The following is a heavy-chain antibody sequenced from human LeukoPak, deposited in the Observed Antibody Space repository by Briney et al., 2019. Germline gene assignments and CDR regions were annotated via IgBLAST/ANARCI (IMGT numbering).Heavy chain of an antibody. CDR2: IYYSGST. J-gene: IGHJ5*02. CDR3: ARRDGYNYLWFDP. D-gene: IGHD5-24*01. Sequence: SETLSLTCTVSGGSISSYYWSWIRQPPGKGLEWIGYIYYSGSTNYNPSLKSRVTISVDTSKNQFSLKLSSVTAADTAVYYCARRDGYNYLWFDPWGQGTLVTVSS. V-gene: IGHV4-59*01. CDR1: GGSISSYY.